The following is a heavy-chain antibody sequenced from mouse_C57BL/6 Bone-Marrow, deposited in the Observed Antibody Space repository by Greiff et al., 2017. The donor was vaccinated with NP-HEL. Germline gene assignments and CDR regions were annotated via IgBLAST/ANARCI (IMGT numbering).Heavy chain of an antibody. V-gene: IGHV1-53*01. D-gene: IGHD3-2*02. CDR1: GYTFTSYW. J-gene: IGHJ4*01. CDR3: ARKAQATSYYYAMDY. CDR2: INPSNGGT. Sequence: QVQLQQPGTELVKPGASVKLSCKASGYTFTSYWMHWVKQRPGQGLEWIGNINPSNGGTNYNEKFKSKATLTVDKSSSTAYMQLSSLTSEDSAVYYCARKAQATSYYYAMDYWGQGTSVTVSS.